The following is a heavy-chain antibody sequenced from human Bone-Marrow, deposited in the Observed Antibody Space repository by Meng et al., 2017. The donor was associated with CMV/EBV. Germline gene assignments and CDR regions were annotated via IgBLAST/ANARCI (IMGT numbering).Heavy chain of an antibody. Sequence: ASVKVSCKASGYTFTSYGISWVRQAPGLGLEWMGWISAYNGNTNYAQKLQGRVTMTTDTSTSTAYMELRSLRSDDTAVYYCARSVTIFGVVITKFDYWGQGTLVTVSS. CDR3: ARSVTIFGVVITKFDY. CDR2: ISAYNGNT. V-gene: IGHV1-18*01. J-gene: IGHJ4*02. D-gene: IGHD3-3*01. CDR1: GYTFTSYG.